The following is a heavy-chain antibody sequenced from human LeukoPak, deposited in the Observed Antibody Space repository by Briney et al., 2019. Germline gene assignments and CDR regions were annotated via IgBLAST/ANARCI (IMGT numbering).Heavy chain of an antibody. CDR1: GFTFGSHA. CDR2: IFSSGGSP. CDR3: GKTTVGYSSGQKPAWPVDY. Sequence: GGALRLSCEASGFTFGSHAMYWVGQAPGKGLEGVAGIFSSGGSPHYADSVKGRFTISRDNSRNTVYLQINSLRAEDPAVYYCGKTTVGYSSGQKPAWPVDYWGQGTLVTVSS. D-gene: IGHD5-18*01. J-gene: IGHJ4*02. V-gene: IGHV3-23*01.